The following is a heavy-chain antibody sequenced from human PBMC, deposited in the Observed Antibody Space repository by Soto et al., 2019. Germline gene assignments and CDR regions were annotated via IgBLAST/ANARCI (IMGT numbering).Heavy chain of an antibody. Sequence: QVRLVQSGAEVKKPGASVQVSCKAPGYIFTKSAMPWVRQAPGRRLEWMGWINGGNGNSKYSTKLQDRVTITRDTSASTAYMELSSLRSEDTALYYCARDGVAAGNINFDYWGQGTLVTVSS. D-gene: IGHD6-25*01. V-gene: IGHV1-3*01. CDR2: INGGNGNS. J-gene: IGHJ4*02. CDR1: GYIFTKSA. CDR3: ARDGVAAGNINFDY.